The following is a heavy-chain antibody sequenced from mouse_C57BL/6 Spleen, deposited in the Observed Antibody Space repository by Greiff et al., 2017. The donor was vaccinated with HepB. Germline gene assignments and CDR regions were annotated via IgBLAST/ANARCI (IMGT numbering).Heavy chain of an antibody. Sequence: VQLKESGPGLVKPSQSLSLTCSVTGYSITSGYYWNWIRQFPGNKLEWMGYISYDGSNNYNPSLKNRISITRDTSKNQFFLKLNSVTTEDTATYYCARAYGYGLDYWGQGTTLTVSS. CDR3: ARAYGYGLDY. V-gene: IGHV3-6*01. CDR1: GYSITSGYY. D-gene: IGHD2-2*01. CDR2: ISYDGSN. J-gene: IGHJ2*01.